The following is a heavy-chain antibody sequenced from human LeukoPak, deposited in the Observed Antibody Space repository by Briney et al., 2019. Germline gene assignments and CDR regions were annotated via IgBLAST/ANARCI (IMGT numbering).Heavy chain of an antibody. CDR2: ISSGGSNT. CDR3: ARGEYGSGSYHIDY. J-gene: IGHJ4*02. CDR1: GFTFSDYD. D-gene: IGHD3-10*01. Sequence: PGVSLRLSCAASGFTFSDYDLTLIRQAPGKGLEWVSYISSGGSNTYYADSVKGRFTISRDNAKKSLYLQMNSLRAEDTAVYYCARGEYGSGSYHIDYWGQGTLVTVSS. V-gene: IGHV3-11*04.